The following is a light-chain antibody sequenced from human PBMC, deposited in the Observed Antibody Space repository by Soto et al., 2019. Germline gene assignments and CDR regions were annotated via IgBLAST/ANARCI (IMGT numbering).Light chain of an antibody. CDR1: SSKIGTNA. Sequence: QSVLTQPPSASGTPGQRVTISCSGGSSKIGTNAVNWYQQLPGTAPKLLIYNNNQRPSGVPNRFSGSKSGTSASLAISGLQSEDEADYYCAAWDDSLNGYVFGPGTKSPS. V-gene: IGLV1-44*01. J-gene: IGLJ1*01. CDR3: AAWDDSLNGYV. CDR2: NNN.